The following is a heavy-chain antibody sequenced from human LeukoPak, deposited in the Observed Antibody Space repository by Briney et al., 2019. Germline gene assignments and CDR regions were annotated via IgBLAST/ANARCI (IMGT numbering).Heavy chain of an antibody. CDR3: ARDWAVAGTGAFDI. J-gene: IGHJ3*02. CDR1: GFTFSDYY. CDR2: ISSSSSYT. Sequence: GGSLRLSCAASGFTFSDYYMSWIRQAPGKGLEWVSYISSSSSYTNYADSVKGRFTISRDNAKNSLYLQMNGLRAEDTAVYYCARDWAVAGTGAFDIWGQGTMVTVSS. D-gene: IGHD6-19*01. V-gene: IGHV3-11*06.